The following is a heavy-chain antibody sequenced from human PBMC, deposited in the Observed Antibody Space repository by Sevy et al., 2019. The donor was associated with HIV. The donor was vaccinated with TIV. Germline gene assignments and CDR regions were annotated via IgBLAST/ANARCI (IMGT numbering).Heavy chain of an antibody. Sequence: GGSLRLSCAASGFTFGTYVMNWVRQAPGKGLEWVSGFSGSGGSTYYADSVKGRITISRDNSKKTVYLQMNSLRAEDTAVYYCAKGDRSFYGIDVWGQGTTVTVSS. V-gene: IGHV3-23*01. J-gene: IGHJ6*02. CDR3: AKGDRSFYGIDV. CDR2: FSGSGGST. CDR1: GFTFGTYV. D-gene: IGHD2-15*01.